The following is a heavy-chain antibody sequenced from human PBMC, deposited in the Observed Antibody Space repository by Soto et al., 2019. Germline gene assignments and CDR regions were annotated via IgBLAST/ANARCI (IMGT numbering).Heavy chain of an antibody. D-gene: IGHD3-9*01. CDR3: AKSEGITIFDYYYYGMDV. Sequence: GGSLRLSCAASGFTFSSYAMSCVRQAPGKGLEWVSAISGSGGSTYYADSVKGRFTISRDNSKNTLYLQMNSLRAEDTAVYYCAKSEGITIFDYYYYGMDVWGQGTTVTVSS. J-gene: IGHJ6*02. V-gene: IGHV3-23*01. CDR1: GFTFSSYA. CDR2: ISGSGGST.